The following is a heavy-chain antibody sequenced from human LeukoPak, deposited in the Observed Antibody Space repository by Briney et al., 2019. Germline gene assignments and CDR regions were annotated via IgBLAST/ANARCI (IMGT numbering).Heavy chain of an antibody. V-gene: IGHV4-31*02. CDR1: GFTFSRGGYY. J-gene: IGHJ4*02. Sequence: SLTLTCTVSGFTFSRGGYYYTWILQLTGLRPECIAVFYYRGGIYYNLSVYCRVTISVDTSKNQYSLKLSSVTAADTAVYYCARRSLTYDSSGSYEGAFDYWGQGTLVTVSS. CDR3: ARRSLTYDSSGSYEGAFDY. CDR2: FYYRGGI. D-gene: IGHD3-22*01.